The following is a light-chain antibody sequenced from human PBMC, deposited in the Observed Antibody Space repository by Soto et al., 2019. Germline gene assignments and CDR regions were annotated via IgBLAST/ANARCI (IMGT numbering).Light chain of an antibody. V-gene: IGKV1-9*01. CDR1: QDISSH. CDR3: QHYNSYSEA. CDR2: AAS. Sequence: IQLTQSPSSLSASVGDSVTITCRASQDISSHLAWYQQKPGKAPKVLIYAASTLESGIPSRFSGSGSGTEFTLTISSLQPHDFATYYCQHYNSYSEAFGQGTKVELK. J-gene: IGKJ1*01.